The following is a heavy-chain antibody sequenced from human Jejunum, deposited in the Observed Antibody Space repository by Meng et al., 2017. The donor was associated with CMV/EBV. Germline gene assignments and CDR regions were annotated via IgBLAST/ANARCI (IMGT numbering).Heavy chain of an antibody. Sequence: FSNVWMSWVRQAPGKGLEWVGRIKSKRDGETTDYAAPVKGRFTISRDNSNDTLYLQMNSLTTEDTAVYYCARDGGDFWSGYSIDYWGQGTLVTVSS. CDR2: IKSKRDGETT. V-gene: IGHV3-15*01. D-gene: IGHD3-3*01. J-gene: IGHJ4*02. CDR1: FSNVW. CDR3: ARDGGDFWSGYSIDY.